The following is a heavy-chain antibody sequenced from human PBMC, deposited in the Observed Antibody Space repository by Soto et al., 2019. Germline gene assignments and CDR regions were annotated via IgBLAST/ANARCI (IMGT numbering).Heavy chain of an antibody. V-gene: IGHV4-4*02. CDR1: SGSISSSNW. CDR2: FYHSGST. CDR3: ARVTTSFHGSGSYYNVYYYYYMDV. D-gene: IGHD3-10*01. J-gene: IGHJ6*03. Sequence: SETLSLTCAVSSGSISSSNWWSWVRQPPGKGLEWIGEFYHSGSTNYNPSLKSRVTISVDRSKNQFSLKLSSVTAADTAVYYCARVTTSFHGSGSYYNVYYYYYMDVWGKGTAVNVSS.